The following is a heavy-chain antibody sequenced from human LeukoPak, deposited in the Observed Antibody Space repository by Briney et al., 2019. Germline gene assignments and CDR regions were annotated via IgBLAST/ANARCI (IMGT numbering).Heavy chain of an antibody. D-gene: IGHD3-3*01. CDR2: ISYDGSNK. CDR3: AKDLSVIIGYYYGMDV. Sequence: GRSLRLSCAASGFTFSSYGMHWVRQAPGKGLEWVAVISYDGSNKYYADSVKGRFTISRDNSKNTLYLQMNSLRAEDTAVYYCAKDLSVIIGYYYGMDVWGQGTTVTVS. V-gene: IGHV3-30*18. CDR1: GFTFSSYG. J-gene: IGHJ6*02.